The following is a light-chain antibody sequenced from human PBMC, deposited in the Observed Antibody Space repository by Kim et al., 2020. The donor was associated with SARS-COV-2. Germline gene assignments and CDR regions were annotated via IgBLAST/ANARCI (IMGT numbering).Light chain of an antibody. CDR1: SLSGYY. CDR3: NSRDSSGNHVL. V-gene: IGLV3-19*01. CDR2: GDK. J-gene: IGLJ3*02. Sequence: SSELTQDPAVSVALGQTVTITCQGDSLSGYYASWFRQKSGQAPILVIYGDKNRPSGIPDRFSGSGSGNTASLTITGAQAEDEADYYCNSRDSSGNHVLFG.